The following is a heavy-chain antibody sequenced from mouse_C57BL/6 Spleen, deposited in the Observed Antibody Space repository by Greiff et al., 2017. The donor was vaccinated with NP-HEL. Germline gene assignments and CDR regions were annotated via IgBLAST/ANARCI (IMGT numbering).Heavy chain of an antibody. CDR2: INPYNGGT. D-gene: IGHD2-1*01. V-gene: IGHV1-19*01. CDR1: GYTFTDYY. J-gene: IGHJ4*01. Sequence: EVQLQQSGPVLVKPGASVKMSCKASGYTFTDYYMNWVKQSHGKSLEWIGVINPYNGGTSYNQKFKGKATLTVDKSSSTAYMELNSLTSEDSAVYYCARSLSLYGMGAMDYWGQGTSVTVSS. CDR3: ARSLSLYGMGAMDY.